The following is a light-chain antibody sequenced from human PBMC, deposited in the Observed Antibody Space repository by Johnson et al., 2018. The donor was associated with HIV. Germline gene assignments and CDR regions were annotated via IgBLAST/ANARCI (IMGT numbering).Light chain of an antibody. CDR1: SCDIGNNY. V-gene: IGLV1-51*01. Sequence: QSVLTQPPSVSAAPGQKVTISCSGSSCDIGNNYVSWHQQLPGTAPKLLISDNNKRPSGIPDRISGSKSGTSATLGITGLQTGDEADYYCGTWDIRLGAGHVFETGTKVTVL. CDR2: DNN. CDR3: GTWDIRLGAGHV. J-gene: IGLJ1*01.